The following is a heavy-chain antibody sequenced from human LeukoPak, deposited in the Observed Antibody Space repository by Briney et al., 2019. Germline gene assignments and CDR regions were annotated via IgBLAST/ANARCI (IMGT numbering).Heavy chain of an antibody. V-gene: IGHV4-59*01. J-gene: IGHJ4*02. CDR1: GGSISNYL. Sequence: SETLSLTNTVTGGSISNYLWCWIRQPLRHRLQLIGRAYYSGNTNYNPSLKSRVTISVDTSKNQFSLKLNSVTAADTAVYYCARVRYCSTNRCYDREFDNWGQGTLVTVSS. D-gene: IGHD2-2*01. CDR3: ARVRYCSTNRCYDREFDN. CDR2: AYYSGNT.